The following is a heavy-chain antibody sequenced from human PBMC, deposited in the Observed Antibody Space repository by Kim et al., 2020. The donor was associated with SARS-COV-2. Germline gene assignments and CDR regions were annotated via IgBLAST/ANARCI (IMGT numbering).Heavy chain of an antibody. CDR2: MNPNSGNT. Sequence: ASVKVSCKASGYTFTSYDINWVRQATGQGLEWMGWMNPNSGNTGYAQKFQGRVTITRNTSISTAYMELSSLRSEDTAEYYWARGARYSGYDYAYWGQGTLVTVSS. CDR1: GYTFTSYD. CDR3: ARGARYSGYDYAY. V-gene: IGHV1-8*01. J-gene: IGHJ4*02. D-gene: IGHD5-12*01.